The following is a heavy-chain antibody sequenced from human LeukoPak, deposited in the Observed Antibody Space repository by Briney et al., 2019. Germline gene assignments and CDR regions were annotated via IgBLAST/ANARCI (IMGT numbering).Heavy chain of an antibody. V-gene: IGHV4-34*01. CDR2: INHSGST. CDR1: GGSFSGYY. Sequence: SETLSLTCAVYGGSFSGYYWSWIRQPPGKGLEWIGEINHSGSTNYNPSLKSRVTISVDTSKNQFYLKLSSVTAADTAVYYCARHGVQGVGASYFDYWGQGTLVTVSS. CDR3: ARHGVQGVGASYFDY. J-gene: IGHJ4*02. D-gene: IGHD1-26*01.